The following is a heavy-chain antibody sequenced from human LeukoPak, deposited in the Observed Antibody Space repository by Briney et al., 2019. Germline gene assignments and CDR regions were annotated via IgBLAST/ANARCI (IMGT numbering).Heavy chain of an antibody. J-gene: IGHJ4*02. D-gene: IGHD6-13*01. Sequence: GGSLRLSCAASGFTFSSYGMHWVRQAPGKGLEWVAVIWYDGSNKYYADSVKGRFTISRDNSKNTLHLQMNSLRAEDTAVYYCARGFYSSSPDYWGQGTLVTVSS. V-gene: IGHV3-33*01. CDR1: GFTFSSYG. CDR2: IWYDGSNK. CDR3: ARGFYSSSPDY.